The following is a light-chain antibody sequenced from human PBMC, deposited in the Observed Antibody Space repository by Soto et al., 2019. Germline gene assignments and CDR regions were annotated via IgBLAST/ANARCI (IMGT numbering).Light chain of an antibody. CDR3: YSTDSSGNRRGV. CDR1: ALPKNI. CDR2: ADP. Sequence: SYELTQPPSVSVSPGQTPRITCSGDALPKNIAYWYQQKSGQAPVLVIYADPKRPSGIHERLSGSSSGTMATLTINGAQVEDEADYYCYSTDSSGNRRGVFGTVTKLTVL. J-gene: IGLJ1*01. V-gene: IGLV3-10*01.